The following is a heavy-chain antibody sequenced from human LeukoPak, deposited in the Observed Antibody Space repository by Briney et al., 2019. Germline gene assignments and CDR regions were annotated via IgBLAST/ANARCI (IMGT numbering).Heavy chain of an antibody. CDR2: IYTSGST. CDR3: ARVSRYYDILTGSLNWYFDL. Sequence: SETLSLTCTVSGGSISSYYWSWIRQPAGKGLEWIGRIYTSGSTNYNPSLKSRVTMSVDTSKNQFSLELSSVTAADTAVYYCARVSRYYDILTGSLNWYFDLWGRGTLVTVSS. D-gene: IGHD3-9*01. V-gene: IGHV4-4*07. J-gene: IGHJ2*01. CDR1: GGSISSYY.